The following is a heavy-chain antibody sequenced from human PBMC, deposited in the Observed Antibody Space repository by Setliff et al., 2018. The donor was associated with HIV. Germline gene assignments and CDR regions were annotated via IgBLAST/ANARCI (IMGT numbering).Heavy chain of an antibody. V-gene: IGHV4-34*01. CDR2: VYHSGSS. Sequence: SETLSLTCAVDGGSFSGYYWSWIRQPPGKGPEWIGEVYHSGSSNYNPSLKSRVTISVDTSKKQFSLKLSSVTAADTAVYHCARESLNLGELSSNPDASDIWGQGTTVTVSS. CDR1: GGSFSGYY. CDR3: ARESLNLGELSSNPDASDI. D-gene: IGHD3-16*02. J-gene: IGHJ3*02.